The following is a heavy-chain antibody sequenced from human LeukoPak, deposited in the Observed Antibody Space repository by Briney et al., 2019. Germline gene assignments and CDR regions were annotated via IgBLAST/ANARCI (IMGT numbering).Heavy chain of an antibody. J-gene: IGHJ5*02. CDR1: GFTFSSYG. D-gene: IGHD6-25*01. CDR3: TKGGRGSAQRYWSDP. CDR2: IRYDGSNK. Sequence: GGSLRLSCAASGFTFSSYGMHWVRQAPGKGLEWVAFIRYDGSNKYYAGSVKGRFTISRDNSKNTLYLQMNSLRAEDTAVYYCTKGGRGSAQRYWSDPWGQGTLVTVSS. V-gene: IGHV3-30*02.